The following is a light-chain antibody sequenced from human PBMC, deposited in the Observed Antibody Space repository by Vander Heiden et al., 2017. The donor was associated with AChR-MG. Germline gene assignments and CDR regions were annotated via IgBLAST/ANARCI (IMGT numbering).Light chain of an antibody. J-gene: IGLJ2*01. CDR2: DDD. CDR1: NIGDKS. V-gene: IGLV3-21*02. CDR3: QVWDSRDVL. Sequence: SYVLTQAPSVSVAPGETATITCEGNNIGDKSVHWYLQKSGQAPGLVVFDDDDRPSGIPERFSGYNLGNTATLTISRVEAGDEADYYCQVWDSRDVLFGGGTKLTVL.